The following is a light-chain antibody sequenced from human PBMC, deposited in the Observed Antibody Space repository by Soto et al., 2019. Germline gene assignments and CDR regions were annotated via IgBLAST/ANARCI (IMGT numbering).Light chain of an antibody. J-gene: IGKJ2*01. Sequence: DIQMTQSPSSLSASVGDRVTITCRASQSISINLSWYQQKPGKAPQLLIYAASSLQSGVPSRISGSGSGTEFTLTISSLQPEDFATYFCQQSYSAQYTFGQGTKLEIK. CDR1: QSISIN. V-gene: IGKV1-39*01. CDR2: AAS. CDR3: QQSYSAQYT.